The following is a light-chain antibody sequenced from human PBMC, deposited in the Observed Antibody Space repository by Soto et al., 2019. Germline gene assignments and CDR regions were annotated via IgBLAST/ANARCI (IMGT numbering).Light chain of an antibody. CDR1: QTVSSSY. J-gene: IGKJ5*01. CDR3: QHYGSSPPVT. V-gene: IGKV3-20*01. Sequence: IVLTQSPCTRSLCRGEGASLSCRAIQTVSSSYLGWYQQKPGQAPRLLIFGASSRATGIPDRFSGSGSGTDFTLTISRLEPEDFAVYYCQHYGSSPPVTFGQGTRLEI. CDR2: GAS.